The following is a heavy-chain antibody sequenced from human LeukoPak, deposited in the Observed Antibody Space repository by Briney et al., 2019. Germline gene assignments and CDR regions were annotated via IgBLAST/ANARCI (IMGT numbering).Heavy chain of an antibody. CDR1: GGSINGYY. J-gene: IGHJ3*01. Sequence: SETLSLTCTVSGGSINGYYWSWIRQPPGKGLDWIGYMYSSGSTNYSPSLKSRVTISEDTSKNHFSLKLTSVTAADTAVYYCARHSAHSSTNDAFDVRGQGTMVTVSS. CDR3: ARHSAHSSTNDAFDV. CDR2: MYSSGST. D-gene: IGHD6-13*01. V-gene: IGHV4-59*01.